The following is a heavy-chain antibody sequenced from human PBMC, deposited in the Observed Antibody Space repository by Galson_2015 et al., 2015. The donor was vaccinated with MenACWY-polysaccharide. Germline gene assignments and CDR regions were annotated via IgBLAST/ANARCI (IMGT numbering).Heavy chain of an antibody. V-gene: IGHV3-7*01. CDR1: EFTFSSFW. CDR3: ARVRLRDVGRYFDC. CDR2: IKQDGSER. D-gene: IGHD1-26*01. Sequence: SLRLSCAASEFTFSSFWMAWVRQAPGKGLEWVANIKQDGSERYYVDSVQGRFTISRDNAENSLFLRMNSLRAEDTAVYYCARVRLRDVGRYFDCWGQGTLVTVSS. J-gene: IGHJ4*02.